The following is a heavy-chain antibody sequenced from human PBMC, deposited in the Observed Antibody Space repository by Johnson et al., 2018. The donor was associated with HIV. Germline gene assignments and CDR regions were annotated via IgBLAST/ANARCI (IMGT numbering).Heavy chain of an antibody. D-gene: IGHD6-13*01. CDR2: ISYDGSKT. V-gene: IGHV3-30*04. Sequence: QMLLVESGGGVVQPGLSLRLSCAASRFAFKTYAMHWVRQTPGKGLEWLAVISYDGSKTYYADSVKGRVTISRDNSKNTLYLQMNTLRPEDTALYYCARKQQLVLSGTFDLWGPGTMVTVS. CDR1: RFAFKTYA. J-gene: IGHJ3*01. CDR3: ARKQQLVLSGTFDL.